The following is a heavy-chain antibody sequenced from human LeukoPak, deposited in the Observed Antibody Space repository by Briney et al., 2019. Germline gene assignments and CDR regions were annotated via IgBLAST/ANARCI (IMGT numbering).Heavy chain of an antibody. J-gene: IGHJ6*03. CDR2: INAYNDNT. Sequence: ASVKVSCKASGYTFNSAGISWVRQAPGQGLEWMGWINAYNDNTKYAEKLQGRVTMTTDTSTSTAYMELRSLRSDDTAVYYCARTTNSYYYYYYIDVWGKGTRVTVSS. D-gene: IGHD1-26*01. CDR3: ARTTNSYYYYYYIDV. CDR1: GYTFNSAG. V-gene: IGHV1-18*01.